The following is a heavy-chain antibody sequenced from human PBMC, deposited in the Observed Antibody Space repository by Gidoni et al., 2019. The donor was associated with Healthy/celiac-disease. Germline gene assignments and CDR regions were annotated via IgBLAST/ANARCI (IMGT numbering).Heavy chain of an antibody. CDR2: ISGSGGST. V-gene: IGHV3-23*01. D-gene: IGHD2-15*01. Sequence: EVQLLESGGGLVQPGGSLRLYCAASGFTFSSYAMSWVRQAPGKGLEWVSAISGSGGSTYYADSVKGRFTISRDNSKNTLYLQMNSLRAEDTAVYYCARGGFSVASPEIDYWGQGTLVTVSS. J-gene: IGHJ4*02. CDR1: GFTFSSYA. CDR3: ARGGFSVASPEIDY.